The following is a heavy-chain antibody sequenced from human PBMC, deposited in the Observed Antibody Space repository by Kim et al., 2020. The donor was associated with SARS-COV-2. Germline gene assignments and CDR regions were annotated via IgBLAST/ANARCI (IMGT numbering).Heavy chain of an antibody. CDR1: GFTFSSYS. CDR2: ISSSSSTI. Sequence: GGSLRLSCAASGFTFSSYSMNWVRQAPGKGLEWVSYISSSSSTIYYADSVKGRFTISRDNAKNSLYLQMNSLRAEDTAVYYCARERDGYPPHFAYWGQGTLVTVSS. CDR3: ARERDGYPPHFAY. V-gene: IGHV3-48*04. D-gene: IGHD5-12*01. J-gene: IGHJ4*02.